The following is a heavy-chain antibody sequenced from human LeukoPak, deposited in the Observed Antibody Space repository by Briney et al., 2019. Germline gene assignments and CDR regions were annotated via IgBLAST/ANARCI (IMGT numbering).Heavy chain of an antibody. D-gene: IGHD5-18*01. CDR2: ISAYDGNT. J-gene: IGHJ4*02. CDR1: GYTFSSYG. CDR3: ARAVRGYSYAYLPY. Sequence: ASVKVSCKASGYTFSSYGISWVRQAPGQGLKWMGWISAYDGNTDYAQNLQGRVTMTTDTSTSTAYMELRSLRSDDTAVYYCARAVRGYSYAYLPYWGQGTLVTVSS. V-gene: IGHV1-18*01.